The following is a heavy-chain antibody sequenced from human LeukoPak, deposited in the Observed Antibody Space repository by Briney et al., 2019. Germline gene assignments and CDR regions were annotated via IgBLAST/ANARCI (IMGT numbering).Heavy chain of an antibody. V-gene: IGHV4-61*02. Sequence: PSETLSVTCTGSGGSISSGGYYWSWIRQPAGKGLEWIGRIYTSGSTNYNPSLKSRVTISVDTSKNQFSLKLSSVTAADTAVYYCARDLGSQSWGLYNWFDPWGQGTLVTVSS. CDR1: GGSISSGGYY. D-gene: IGHD3-16*01. J-gene: IGHJ5*02. CDR2: IYTSGST. CDR3: ARDLGSQSWGLYNWFDP.